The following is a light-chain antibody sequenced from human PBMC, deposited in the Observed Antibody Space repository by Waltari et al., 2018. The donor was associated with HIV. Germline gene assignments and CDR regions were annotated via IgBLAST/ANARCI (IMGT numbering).Light chain of an antibody. V-gene: IGLV1-47*01. J-gene: IGLJ2*01. CDR1: DSNVGRHS. CDR2: KNN. CDR3: GVWDDNLRGV. Sequence: QAVLTQPPSASASSGQKITISCSGGDSNVGRHSVYWYHQFPGGAPKLLLYKNNQRSSGVPDRFSGSKSGTSASLTISGLRSEDEGIYFCGVWDDNLRGVFGGGTRLTVL.